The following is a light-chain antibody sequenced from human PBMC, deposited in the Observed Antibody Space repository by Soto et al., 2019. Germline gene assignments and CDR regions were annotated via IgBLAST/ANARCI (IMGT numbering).Light chain of an antibody. V-gene: IGKV1-5*01. CDR3: LQYNSHSWT. Sequence: DIQMTPAQFSLSPSVGARVTIPCRASRSISSWLAWYQQKPGKAPELLIFDASNLKSGVSSRFSGSGSGTEFTLTISRLQSDDFAVYYCLQYNSHSWTFGQGTKVDIK. J-gene: IGKJ1*01. CDR1: RSISSW. CDR2: DAS.